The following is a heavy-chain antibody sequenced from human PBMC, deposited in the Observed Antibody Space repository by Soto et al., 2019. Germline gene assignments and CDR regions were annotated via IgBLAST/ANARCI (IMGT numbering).Heavy chain of an antibody. CDR2: IYYTGTT. V-gene: IGHV4-59*12. D-gene: IGHD3-10*02. J-gene: IGHJ6*02. Sequence: SETLSLTCTVSGGSISSYYWSWIRQPPGKGLEWIGYIYYTGTTTYNPSIKSRVTISVDKSKNQFSLKLSSVTAADTAVYYCASVRGGYYYAMDVWGQGTTVTVSS. CDR3: ASVRGGYYYAMDV. CDR1: GGSISSYY.